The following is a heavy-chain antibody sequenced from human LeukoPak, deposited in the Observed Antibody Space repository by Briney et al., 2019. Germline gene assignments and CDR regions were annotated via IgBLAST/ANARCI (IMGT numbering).Heavy chain of an antibody. CDR2: IYYSGST. D-gene: IGHD5-18*01. CDR1: GGSISSYY. J-gene: IGHJ4*02. V-gene: IGHV4-59*08. CDR3: ARRSSYGHGDYFDY. Sequence: SETLSLTCTVSGGSISSYYWSWIRQPPGKGLEWIGYIYYSGSTNYNPSLKSRVTISVDTSKYQFSLKLSSVTAADTAVYYCARRSSYGHGDYFDYWGQGTLVTVSS.